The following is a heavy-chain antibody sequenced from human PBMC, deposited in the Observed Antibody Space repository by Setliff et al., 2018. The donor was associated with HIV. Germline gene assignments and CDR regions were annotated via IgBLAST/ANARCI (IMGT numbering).Heavy chain of an antibody. CDR3: ARDSGDYYGSGSYYVFFDY. V-gene: IGHV3-21*01. J-gene: IGHJ4*02. CDR2: ISSSSSYI. D-gene: IGHD3-10*01. CDR1: GLTFGDYA. Sequence: GGSLRLSCATSGLTFGDYAMSWVRQAPGKGLEWVSSISSSSSYIYYADSVKGRFTISRDNAKNSLSLQMNSLRAEDTAVHYCARDSGDYYGSGSYYVFFDYWGQGTLVTVSS.